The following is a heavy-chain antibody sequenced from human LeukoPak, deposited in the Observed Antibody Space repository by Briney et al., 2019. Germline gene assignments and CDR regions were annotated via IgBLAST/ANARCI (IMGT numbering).Heavy chain of an antibody. Sequence: PGGSLRLSCAASGFTFGSYAMTWARQAPGKGLEWVANIKEDGSEINYVDSVKGRFTISRDNAKNSLYLQMNSLRVEDTAVYYCARDRGYSSFDYWGQGTLVTVSS. J-gene: IGHJ4*02. D-gene: IGHD3-22*01. V-gene: IGHV3-7*01. CDR1: GFTFGSYA. CDR3: ARDRGYSSFDY. CDR2: IKEDGSEI.